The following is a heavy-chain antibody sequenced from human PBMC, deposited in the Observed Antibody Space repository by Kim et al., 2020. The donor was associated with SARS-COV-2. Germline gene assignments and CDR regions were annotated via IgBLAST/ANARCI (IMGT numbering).Heavy chain of an antibody. CDR1: GGSFSDYY. CDR2: INHSGST. V-gene: IGHV4-34*01. Sequence: SETLSLTCAVYGGSFSDYYWSWIRQPPGKGLEWIGEINHSGSTNYNPSLKSRVTISVDTSKSQFSLKLSSVTAADTAVYYCARGPTVTDHAFDIWGQGTMVTVSS. J-gene: IGHJ3*02. D-gene: IGHD4-17*01. CDR3: ARGPTVTDHAFDI.